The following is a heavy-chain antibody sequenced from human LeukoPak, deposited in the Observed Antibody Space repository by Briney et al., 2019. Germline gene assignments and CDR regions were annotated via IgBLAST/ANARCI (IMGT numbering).Heavy chain of an antibody. Sequence: PSETLSLTCTVSGGSIRTDGSYWAWIRQPPGKGLEWIGSIYIDGITHYNSSLQSRVTLSIDTSKNQFSLKLTSVTAVDSAVFFCARLFTRAWEYRYGMDVWGQRTAVTVSS. CDR3: ARLFTRAWEYRYGMDV. V-gene: IGHV4-39*01. CDR2: IYIDGIT. J-gene: IGHJ6*01. D-gene: IGHD1-26*01. CDR1: GGSIRTDGSY.